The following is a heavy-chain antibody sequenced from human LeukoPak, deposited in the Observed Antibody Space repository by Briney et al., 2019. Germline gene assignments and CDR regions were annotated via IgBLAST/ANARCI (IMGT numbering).Heavy chain of an antibody. CDR1: GFTFSSYA. CDR2: ISYDGSNK. J-gene: IGHJ4*02. CDR3: AKVDYLGESAAGYYFDY. Sequence: GGSLRLSCAASGFTFSSYAMHWVRQAPGKGLEWVAVISYDGSNKYYADSVKGRFTISRDNSKNTLYLQMNSLRAEDTAVYYCAKVDYLGESAAGYYFDYWGQGTLVTVSS. V-gene: IGHV3-30-3*01. D-gene: IGHD6-13*01.